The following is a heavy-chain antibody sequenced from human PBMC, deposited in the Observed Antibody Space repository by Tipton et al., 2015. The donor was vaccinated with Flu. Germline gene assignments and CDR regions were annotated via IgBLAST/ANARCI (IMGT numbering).Heavy chain of an antibody. J-gene: IGHJ6*02. Sequence: SLRLSCAASGFTFSSYSMNWVRQAPGKGLEWVSSISSSSSYIYYADSVKGRFTISRDNVKNSLYLQMNSLRAEDTAVYYCARYSGLELPPGFYYYGMDVWGQGTTVTVSS. CDR2: ISSSSSYI. V-gene: IGHV3-21*01. CDR3: ARYSGLELPPGFYYYGMDV. D-gene: IGHD1-7*01. CDR1: GFTFSSYS.